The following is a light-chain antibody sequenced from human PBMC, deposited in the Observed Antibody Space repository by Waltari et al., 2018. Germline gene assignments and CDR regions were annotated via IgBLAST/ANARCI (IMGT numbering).Light chain of an antibody. CDR2: EVT. CDR3: CSYAGVSTWV. J-gene: IGLJ3*02. V-gene: IGLV2-23*02. Sequence: QSALTQPASVSGSPGQSIPISCTGTSSDVGRYNLVFWFHQPPGKAPKLIIYEVTKRPSGTSTRFSGSNAGNTASLTLSGLQAEDEADYFCCSYAGVSTWVFGGGTKLTVL. CDR1: SSDVGRYNL.